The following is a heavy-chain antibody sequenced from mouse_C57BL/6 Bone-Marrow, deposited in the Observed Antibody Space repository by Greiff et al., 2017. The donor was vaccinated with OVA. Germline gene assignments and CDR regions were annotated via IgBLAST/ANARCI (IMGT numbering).Heavy chain of an antibody. CDR3: ARGPYYFDY. V-gene: IGHV1-69*01. J-gene: IGHJ2*01. CDR1: GYTFTSYW. Sequence: QVQLKESGAELVMPGASVKLSCKASGYTFTSYWMNWVKQRPGQGLEWIGEIDPSDSYTNYNQKFQGKSTLTVAKSSSTAYMQLSSLTSEDSAVYYCARGPYYFDYWGQGTTLTVSS. CDR2: IDPSDSYT.